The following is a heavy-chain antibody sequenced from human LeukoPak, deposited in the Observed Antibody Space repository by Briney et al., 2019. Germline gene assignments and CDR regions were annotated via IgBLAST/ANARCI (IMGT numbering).Heavy chain of an antibody. D-gene: IGHD2-15*01. CDR2: IYYSGST. V-gene: IGHV4-59*12. CDR3: ARALGYCSGGSCPHYYYYGMDV. Sequence: SETLSLTCTVSGGSISSYYWSWIRQPPGKGLEWIGYIYYSGSTNYNPSLKSRVTISVDTSKNQFSLKPSSVTAADTAVYYCARALGYCSGGSCPHYYYYGMDVWGQGTTVTVSS. J-gene: IGHJ6*02. CDR1: GGSISSYY.